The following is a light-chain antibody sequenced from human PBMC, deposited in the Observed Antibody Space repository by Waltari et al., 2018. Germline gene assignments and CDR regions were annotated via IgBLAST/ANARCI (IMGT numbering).Light chain of an antibody. CDR1: NIGSKN. CDR3: QLWDSSSDHLL. CDR2: YDS. J-gene: IGLJ2*01. V-gene: IGLV3-21*01. Sequence: SYDVTQPRSVSVSPGQTARITCGGDNIGSKNVHWYQQKPAQAPVLVIYYDSDRPSGIPERFSGSNSGNTATLTISGVEAGDEADYYCQLWDSSSDHLLFGGGTRLTVL.